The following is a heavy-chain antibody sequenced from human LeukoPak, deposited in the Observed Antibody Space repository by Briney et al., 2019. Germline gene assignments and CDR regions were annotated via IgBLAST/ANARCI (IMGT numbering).Heavy chain of an antibody. Sequence: PSETLSLTCTVSGGSISSGSYYWSWICQPPGKGLEWIGYIHFIGDTYYNPSLKSRVTISVDTSKNQFSLKLSTVTAADTAVYYCARVPRFSSDWIEYRIFDYWGQGTLVTVSS. CDR1: GGSISSGSYY. CDR2: IHFIGDT. CDR3: ARVPRFSSDWIEYRIFDY. D-gene: IGHD6-19*01. J-gene: IGHJ4*02. V-gene: IGHV4-30-4*01.